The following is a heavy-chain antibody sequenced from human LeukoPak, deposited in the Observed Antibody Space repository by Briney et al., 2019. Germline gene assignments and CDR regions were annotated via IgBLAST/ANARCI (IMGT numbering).Heavy chain of an antibody. V-gene: IGHV3-30*02. Sequence: GGSLRLSCAASGFTFSSYGMHWVRQAPGKGLEWVAFIRYDGSNKYYADSVRGGFTISRDNSKNTLYLQMNSLRAEDTAVYYCARDGEDSGSYYGYFDYWGQGTLVTVSS. CDR2: IRYDGSNK. J-gene: IGHJ4*02. CDR3: ARDGEDSGSYYGYFDY. CDR1: GFTFSSYG. D-gene: IGHD1-26*01.